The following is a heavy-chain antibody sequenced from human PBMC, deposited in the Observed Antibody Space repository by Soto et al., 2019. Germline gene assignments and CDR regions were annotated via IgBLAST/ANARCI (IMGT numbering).Heavy chain of an antibody. CDR1: GFTFSSYW. V-gene: IGHV3-7*04. D-gene: IGHD6-13*01. Sequence: GGSLRLSCAASGFTFSSYWMSWVRQAPGKGLEWVANIKQDGSEKYYVDSVKGRFTISRDNAKNSLYPQMNSLRAEDTAVYYCAREGSSWYYYYYGMDVWGQGTTVTVSS. J-gene: IGHJ6*02. CDR3: AREGSSWYYYYYGMDV. CDR2: IKQDGSEK.